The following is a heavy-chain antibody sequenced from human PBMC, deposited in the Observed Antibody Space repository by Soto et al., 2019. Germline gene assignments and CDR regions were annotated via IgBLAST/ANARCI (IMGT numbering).Heavy chain of an antibody. V-gene: IGHV3-23*01. J-gene: IGHJ4*02. CDR1: GLTFSSYA. CDR2: VSANGRNT. Sequence: PGGSLTVFCAASGLTFSSYAMDWLRRVPGKGLEWVSSVSANGRNTYYADSVKGRFTVSRDKSKNALFLQLDSLRVEDTAIYYCAKFNSRLASVAYALSLDDGGPGTLVTGS. D-gene: IGHD2-15*01. CDR3: AKFNSRLASVAYALSLDD.